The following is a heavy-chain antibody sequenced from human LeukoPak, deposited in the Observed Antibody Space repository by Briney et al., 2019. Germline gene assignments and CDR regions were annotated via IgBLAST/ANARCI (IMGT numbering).Heavy chain of an antibody. V-gene: IGHV4-59*01. CDR1: GGSITNYW. D-gene: IGHD1-1*01. CDR3: ARVGDWNDLVY. J-gene: IGHJ4*02. Sequence: KPSETLSLTCTVSGGSITNYWWSWIRQPPGRGLEWIGYIYYSGSTTNYNPSLRGRATISVDASKNQFPLRLRSVTAADTAVYYCARVGDWNDLVYWGQGTLVSVSS. CDR2: IYYSGSTT.